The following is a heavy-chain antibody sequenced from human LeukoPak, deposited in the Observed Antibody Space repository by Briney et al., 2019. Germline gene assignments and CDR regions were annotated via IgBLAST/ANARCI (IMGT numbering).Heavy chain of an antibody. Sequence: ASVTVSCKASGYTFTGYYMHWVRPAPGQGLEWMGWINPKSGGTNYAQKLRGRVTMTRDTSITTAYMELSGLSSDDTAVYYCAREGPTEYWFDPWGQGTLVTVSS. CDR3: AREGPTEYWFDP. D-gene: IGHD1-26*01. V-gene: IGHV1-2*02. J-gene: IGHJ5*02. CDR1: GYTFTGYY. CDR2: INPKSGGT.